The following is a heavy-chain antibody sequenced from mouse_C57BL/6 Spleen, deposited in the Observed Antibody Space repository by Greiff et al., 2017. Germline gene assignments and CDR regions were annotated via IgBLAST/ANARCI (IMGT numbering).Heavy chain of an antibody. CDR1: GYTFTSYW. Sequence: QVQLQQPGAELVKPGASVKLSCKASGYTFTSYWMHWVKQRPGPGLEWIGMIHPNSGSTNYNEKFKSKATLTVDKSSSTAYMQLSSLTSEDSAVYYCASPISTVVATPYAMDYWGQGTSVTVSS. CDR2: IHPNSGST. J-gene: IGHJ4*01. D-gene: IGHD1-1*01. V-gene: IGHV1-64*01. CDR3: ASPISTVVATPYAMDY.